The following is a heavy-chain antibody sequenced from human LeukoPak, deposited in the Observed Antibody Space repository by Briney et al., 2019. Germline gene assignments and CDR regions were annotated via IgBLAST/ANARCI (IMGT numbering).Heavy chain of an antibody. CDR1: DGSITSSLYY. CDR3: ARTFYYSSGSQPRGGDAFDI. CDR2: IYYSGTT. V-gene: IGHV4-39*01. D-gene: IGHD3-10*01. J-gene: IGHJ3*02. Sequence: SETLSLTCSVSDGSITSSLYYWGWIRQPPGKELEWIGSIYYSGTTYYNPSLKSRVTISVDTSKKQFSLKLSSVIAADTAVYYCARTFYYSSGSQPRGGDAFDIWGHGTMVTVSS.